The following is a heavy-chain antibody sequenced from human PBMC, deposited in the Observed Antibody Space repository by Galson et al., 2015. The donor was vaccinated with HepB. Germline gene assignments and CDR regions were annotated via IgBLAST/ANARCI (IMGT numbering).Heavy chain of an antibody. CDR3: AKDPAAYSSVWVPLDP. D-gene: IGHD6-19*01. V-gene: IGHV3-30*18. CDR1: GFTFSNFG. CDR2: ISYDGVGK. J-gene: IGHJ5*02. Sequence: SLRLSCAASGFTFSNFGMHWVRQTPGKGLEWVAVISYDGVGKYYADSVKGRFTISRDDSKNTLYLQMNSLRAEDTAVYYCAKDPAAYSSVWVPLDPWGQGTLVTV.